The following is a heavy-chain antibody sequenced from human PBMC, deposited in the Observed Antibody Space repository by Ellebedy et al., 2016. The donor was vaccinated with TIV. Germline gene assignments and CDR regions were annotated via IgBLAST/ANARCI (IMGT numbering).Heavy chain of an antibody. J-gene: IGHJ6*02. CDR3: ARDRSEQWLVLVSYYYYGMDV. CDR2: ISSSSSTI. V-gene: IGHV3-11*04. CDR1: GFTLSDHY. D-gene: IGHD6-19*01. Sequence: PGGSLRLSCAVSGFTLSDHYMNWVRQAPGKGLEWLSYISSSSSTIFYADSVKGRFTFSRDKAKNSLYLQMNSMRAEDTAVYYCARDRSEQWLVLVSYYYYGMDVWGQGTTVTVSS.